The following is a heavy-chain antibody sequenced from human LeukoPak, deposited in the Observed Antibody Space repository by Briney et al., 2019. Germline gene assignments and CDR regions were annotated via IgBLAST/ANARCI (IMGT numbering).Heavy chain of an antibody. J-gene: IGHJ6*03. CDR2: IYYSGST. V-gene: IGHV4-59*08. Sequence: SETLSLTCTVSGGSISSYYWSWIRQPPGKGLEWIGYIYYSGSTNYNPSLKSRVTISVDTSKNQFSLKLSSVTAADTAVYYCAVGDYYYMDVWGKGTTVTISS. CDR1: GGSISSYY. CDR3: AVGDYYYMDV.